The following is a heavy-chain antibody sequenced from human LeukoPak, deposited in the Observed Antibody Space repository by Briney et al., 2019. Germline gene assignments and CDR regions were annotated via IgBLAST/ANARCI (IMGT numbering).Heavy chain of an antibody. CDR3: ARRAYCSHVGNLYYGMDV. CDR2: IYPGDSDT. V-gene: IGHV5-51*01. Sequence: AGESLKISCKGSGYSFTSYWIAWVRQMPGKGLEWMGIIYPGDSDTRYSPSFQGQVIISADKSISTAYLQWSSLKASDTAMYYCARRAYCSHVGNLYYGMDVWGQGTTVTVSS. J-gene: IGHJ6*02. CDR1: GYSFTSYW. D-gene: IGHD2-15*01.